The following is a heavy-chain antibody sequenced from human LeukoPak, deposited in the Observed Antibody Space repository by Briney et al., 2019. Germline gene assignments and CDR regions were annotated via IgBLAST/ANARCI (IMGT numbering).Heavy chain of an antibody. CDR3: ARGMASDAFDI. D-gene: IGHD5-24*01. J-gene: IGHJ3*02. CDR1: GESFSGYY. V-gene: IGHV4-34*01. Sequence: PSETLSLTCAVYGESFSGYYWSWIRQPPGKGLEWIGEINHSGTTNYNPSLKSRVTISVDSSKNQFSLKLSSVTAADTAVYYCARGMASDAFDIWGQGTMVTVSS. CDR2: INHSGTT.